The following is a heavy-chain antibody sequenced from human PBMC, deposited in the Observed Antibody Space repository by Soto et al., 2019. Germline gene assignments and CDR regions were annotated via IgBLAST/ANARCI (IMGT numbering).Heavy chain of an antibody. V-gene: IGHV3-30-3*01. Sequence: SLRLSCAASGFTFSSYAMHWVRQAPGKGLEWVAVISYDGSNKYYADSVKGRFTISRDNSKNTLYLQMNSLRAEDTAVYYCVTGAPEGVYYFGYWGQGTLVTVSS. J-gene: IGHJ4*02. CDR1: GFTFSSYA. D-gene: IGHD2-8*01. CDR3: VTGAPEGVYYFGY. CDR2: ISYDGSNK.